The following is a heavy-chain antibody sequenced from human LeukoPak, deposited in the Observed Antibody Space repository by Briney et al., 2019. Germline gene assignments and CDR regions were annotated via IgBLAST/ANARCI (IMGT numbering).Heavy chain of an antibody. CDR3: ARAGAWQIDP. CDR1: GGSISGYF. CDR2: IYYSGST. D-gene: IGHD3-10*01. V-gene: IGHV4-59*01. Sequence: SETLSLTCTVSGGSISGYFWGWIRQPPGKGLEWIAYIYYSGSTDYNPSLKSRVTISVDRSKNQFTLKLSSVTAADTAIYYCARAGAWQIDPWGQGTLVTVSS. J-gene: IGHJ5*02.